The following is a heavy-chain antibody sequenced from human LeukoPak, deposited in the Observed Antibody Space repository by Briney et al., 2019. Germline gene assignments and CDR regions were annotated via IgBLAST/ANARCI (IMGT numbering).Heavy chain of an antibody. D-gene: IGHD3-10*01. CDR2: IHSDGRST. V-gene: IGHV3-74*01. CDR3: ESDPRGGTLDY. CDR1: GFTFSSYW. Sequence: GGSLRLSCAASGFTFSSYWMHLVRQAPGKGLVWVSRIHSDGRSTDYADSVKGRFTISRDNAKNTLNLQMNSLRAEDTAVYYCESDPRGGTLDYWGQGALVTVSS. J-gene: IGHJ4*02.